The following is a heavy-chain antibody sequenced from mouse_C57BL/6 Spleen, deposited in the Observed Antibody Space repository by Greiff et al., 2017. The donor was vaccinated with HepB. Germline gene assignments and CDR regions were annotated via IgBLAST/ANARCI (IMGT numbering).Heavy chain of an antibody. D-gene: IGHD2-3*01. CDR3: ARDVYYDYFDY. V-gene: IGHV8-12*01. CDR2: IYWDDDK. J-gene: IGHJ2*01. CDR1: GFSLSTSGMG. Sequence: QVTLKVCGPGILQSSQTLSLTCSFSGFSLSTSGMGVSWIRQPSGKGLEWLAHIYWDDDKRYNPSLKSRLTISKDTSRNQVFLKITSVDTADTATYYCARDVYYDYFDYWGQGTTLTVSS.